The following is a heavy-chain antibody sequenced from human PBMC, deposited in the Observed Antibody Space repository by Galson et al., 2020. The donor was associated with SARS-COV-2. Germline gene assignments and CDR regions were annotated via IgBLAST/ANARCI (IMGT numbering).Heavy chain of an antibody. CDR2: IKSKTDGGTT. Sequence: GGPLRLSCAASGFTFSNAWLSWVRQAPGKGLEWVGRIKSKTDGGTTHYAAPVKGRFTISREDTKNTPYLQMNSLKTEDTAVYYCTTGYDNREGYYYGMDVWDQGTTVTVSS. CDR1: GFTFSNAW. V-gene: IGHV3-15*01. D-gene: IGHD3-22*01. CDR3: TTGYDNREGYYYGMDV. J-gene: IGHJ6*02.